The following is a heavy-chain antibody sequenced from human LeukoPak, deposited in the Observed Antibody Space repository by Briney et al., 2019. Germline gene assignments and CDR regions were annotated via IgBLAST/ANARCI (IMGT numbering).Heavy chain of an antibody. CDR2: IYYSGST. CDR1: GGSISSYY. CDR3: ARHAVAVAYPYFDY. D-gene: IGHD6-19*01. Sequence: SETLSLTCTASGGSISSYYWSWIRQPPGKGLEWIGYIYYSGSTNYNPSLKSRVTISVDTSKNQFSLKLSSATAADTAVYYCARHAVAVAYPYFDYWGQGTLVTVSS. V-gene: IGHV4-59*08. J-gene: IGHJ4*02.